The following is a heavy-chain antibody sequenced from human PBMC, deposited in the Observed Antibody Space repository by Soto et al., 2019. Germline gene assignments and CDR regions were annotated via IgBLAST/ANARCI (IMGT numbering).Heavy chain of an antibody. V-gene: IGHV1-8*01. D-gene: IGHD3-3*01. J-gene: IGHJ5*02. CDR3: ARGLPAFKPYFWSGYFSDP. CDR2: MNPNSGNT. CDR1: GYTFTSYD. Sequence: ASVKVSCKASGYTFTSYDINWVRQATGQGLEWMGWMNPNSGNTGYAQKFQGRVTMTRNTSISTAYMELSSLRSEDTAVYYCARGLPAFKPYFWSGYFSDPWGQGTLVTVSS.